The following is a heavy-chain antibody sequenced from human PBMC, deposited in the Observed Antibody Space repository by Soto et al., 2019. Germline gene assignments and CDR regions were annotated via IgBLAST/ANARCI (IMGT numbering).Heavy chain of an antibody. CDR2: IYWDDDK. D-gene: IGHD1-26*01. CDR1: GFSLSTSGVG. Sequence: QITLKESGPTLVKPTQTLTLTCTFSGFSLSTSGVGVGWIRQPPGKALEWLALIYWDDDKRYSPSLKSRLTITKDTSKNQVVLTMTNIDPVDTATYYCAHIVGAPNWFDPWGQGTLVTVSS. J-gene: IGHJ5*02. V-gene: IGHV2-5*02. CDR3: AHIVGAPNWFDP.